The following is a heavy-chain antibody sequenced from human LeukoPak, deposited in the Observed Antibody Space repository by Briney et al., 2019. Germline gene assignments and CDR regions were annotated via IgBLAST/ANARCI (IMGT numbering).Heavy chain of an antibody. D-gene: IGHD3-3*01. CDR3: ARDPSPNDCWSGYYYYYMDV. J-gene: IGHJ6*03. CDR1: GGSFSGYY. CDR2: INHSGST. Sequence: SETLSLTCAVYGGSFSGYYWSWIRQPPGKGLEWIGEINHSGSTNYNPSLKSRVTISVDTSKNQFSLKLSSVTAADTAVYYCARDPSPNDCWSGYYYYYMDVWGKGTTVTVSS. V-gene: IGHV4-34*01.